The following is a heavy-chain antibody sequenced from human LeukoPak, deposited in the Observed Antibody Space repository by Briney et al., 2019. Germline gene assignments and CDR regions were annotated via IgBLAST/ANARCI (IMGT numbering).Heavy chain of an antibody. Sequence: ASVKVSCKASGYTFTSYAMHWVRQAPEKRLGWMGWINAGNGNTKYSQKFQGRVTITRDTSASTAYMELSSLRSEDTAVYYCARAATVTAPLHFDYWGQGTLVTVSS. J-gene: IGHJ4*02. CDR2: INAGNGNT. CDR1: GYTFTSYA. CDR3: ARAATVTAPLHFDY. V-gene: IGHV1-3*01. D-gene: IGHD4-17*01.